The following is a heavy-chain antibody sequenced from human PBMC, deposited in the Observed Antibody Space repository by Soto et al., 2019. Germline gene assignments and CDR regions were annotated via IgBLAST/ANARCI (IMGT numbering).Heavy chain of an antibody. D-gene: IGHD2-2*02. Sequence: ASVKVSCKASGYTFSSHEINWVRQATGQGLEWMGWMSPNSGRTGYAQKFQGRVTMTRNTSRSTAYMELSSLRSDDTAVYYCARGKRYTNYYWGQGTLGTVSS. CDR2: MSPNSGRT. CDR1: GYTFSSHE. CDR3: ARGKRYTNYY. V-gene: IGHV1-8*01. J-gene: IGHJ4*02.